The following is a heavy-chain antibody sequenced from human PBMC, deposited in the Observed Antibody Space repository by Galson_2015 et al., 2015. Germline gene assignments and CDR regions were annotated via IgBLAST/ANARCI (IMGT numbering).Heavy chain of an antibody. CDR3: ARTRGGRDAFDL. CDR1: DDSMRRSSHY. D-gene: IGHD3-16*01. V-gene: IGHV4-39*01. J-gene: IGHJ3*01. Sequence: SETLSLTCTVSDDSMRRSSHYWGWIRQAPGKGLEWIGSVFKSGTTYDNPSLKSRVTISIDLSKNQFSLILVSVTAADAAVYYCARTRGGRDAFDLWGQGSTVAVSS. CDR2: VFKSGTT.